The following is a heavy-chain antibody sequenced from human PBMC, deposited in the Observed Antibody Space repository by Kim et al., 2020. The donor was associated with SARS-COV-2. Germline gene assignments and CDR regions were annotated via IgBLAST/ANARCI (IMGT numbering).Heavy chain of an antibody. V-gene: IGHV1-18*01. CDR2: ISAYNGNT. Sequence: ASVKVSCKASGYTFTSYGISWVRQAPGQGLQLMGWISAYNGNTNYAQKLQGRVTMTTDTSTSTAYMELRGLRSDDTAVYYCARILIQGDAFVSWGQGTMVTVSS. CDR1: GYTFTSYG. J-gene: IGHJ3*02. D-gene: IGHD5-18*01. CDR3: ARILIQGDAFVS.